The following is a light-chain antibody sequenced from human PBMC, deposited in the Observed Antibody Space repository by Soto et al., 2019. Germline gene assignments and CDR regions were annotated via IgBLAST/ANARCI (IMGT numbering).Light chain of an antibody. CDR2: DAS. J-gene: IGKJ4*01. CDR3: QQRSNCPRLT. CDR1: QSVSSY. Sequence: EIVLTQSPATLSLSPGERATLSCRASQSVSSYLAWYQQKPGQAPRLLIHDASNRATGIPARFSGSEPGTDFTLTISSLEPEDFAVYYCQQRSNCPRLTFGGGTKVEGK. V-gene: IGKV3-11*01.